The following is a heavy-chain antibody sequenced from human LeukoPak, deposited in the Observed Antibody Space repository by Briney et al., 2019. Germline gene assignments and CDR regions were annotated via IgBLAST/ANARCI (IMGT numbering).Heavy chain of an antibody. CDR3: AIELATMIDVY. Sequence: SVKGRFTISRDNSKNTVYLQMNSLRAEDTAVYYCAIELATMIDVYWGEGTLVTVSS. V-gene: IGHV3-23*01. J-gene: IGHJ4*02. D-gene: IGHD3-22*01.